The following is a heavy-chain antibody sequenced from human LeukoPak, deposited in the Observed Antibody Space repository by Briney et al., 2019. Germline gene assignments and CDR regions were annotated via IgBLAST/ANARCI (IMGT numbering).Heavy chain of an antibody. CDR3: ARAGYTISSYRFDY. J-gene: IGHJ4*02. CDR1: GGSINSYW. D-gene: IGHD3-16*02. CDR2: IYTTGMT. V-gene: IGHV4-4*07. Sequence: SETLSLTCSVSGGSINSYWWSWIRQPAGKGLEFIGRIYTTGMTNYNPSLKTRVSMSVDTSKNQFSLELRSVTAADTAVYFCARAGYTISSYRFDYWGQGALVTVSS.